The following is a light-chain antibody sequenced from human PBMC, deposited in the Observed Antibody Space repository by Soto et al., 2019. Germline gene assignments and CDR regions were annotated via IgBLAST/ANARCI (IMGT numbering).Light chain of an antibody. CDR2: EVT. J-gene: IGLJ3*02. V-gene: IGLV2-8*01. CDR1: SSDVGGHEY. CDR3: GSYTSATTWV. Sequence: QSVLTQPPSASGSPGQSVTISCTGTSSDVGGHEYVSWYQQHPGKAPKLLIFEVTARPSGVPDRFSGSKSGNTASLTVSGLQTEDEADYYCGSYTSATTWVFGGGTKLTVL.